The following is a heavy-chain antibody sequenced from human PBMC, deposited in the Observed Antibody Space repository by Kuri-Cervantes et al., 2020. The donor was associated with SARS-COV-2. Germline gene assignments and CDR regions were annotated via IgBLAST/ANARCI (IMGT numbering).Heavy chain of an antibody. CDR2: MNPNSGNT. J-gene: IGHJ4*02. CDR1: GYTFTSYD. D-gene: IGHD3-22*01. Sequence: ASVKVSCKASGYTFTSYDINWVRQATGQGLEWMGWMNPNSGNTGYAQKFQGRVTMTRNTSISTAYMELSSLRAEDTAVYYCAKDARNPTFYSSGDYPGDYWGQGTLVTVSS. CDR3: AKDARNPTFYSSGDYPGDY. V-gene: IGHV1-8*01.